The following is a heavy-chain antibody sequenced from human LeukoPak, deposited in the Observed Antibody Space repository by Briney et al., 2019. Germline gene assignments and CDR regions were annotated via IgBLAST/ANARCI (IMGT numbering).Heavy chain of an antibody. J-gene: IGHJ6*02. Sequence: PSETLSLTCAVYGGSFSGYYWSWIRQPPGKGLEWIGYIYYSGSTNYNPSLKSRVTISVDTSKNQFSLKLSSVTAADTAVYYCARLSSSYYDILTGYYGYYYYYGMDVWGQGTTVTVPS. CDR2: IYYSGST. V-gene: IGHV4-59*08. CDR1: GGSFSGYY. D-gene: IGHD3-9*01. CDR3: ARLSSSYYDILTGYYGYYYYYGMDV.